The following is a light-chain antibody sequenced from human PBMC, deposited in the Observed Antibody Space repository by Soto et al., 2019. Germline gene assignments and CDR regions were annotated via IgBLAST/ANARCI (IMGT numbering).Light chain of an antibody. CDR1: QSINKW. CDR2: EAS. CDR3: LQDYNSPWT. J-gene: IGKJ1*01. Sequence: AIPMTQSPSTLSASVGATVPLTCRASQSINKWLAWYQQKPGKTPTLLIYEASILQSGVPSRFSGSGSGTDFTLTISSLQPEDFATYYCLQDYNSPWTFGQGTKVDIK. V-gene: IGKV1-6*01.